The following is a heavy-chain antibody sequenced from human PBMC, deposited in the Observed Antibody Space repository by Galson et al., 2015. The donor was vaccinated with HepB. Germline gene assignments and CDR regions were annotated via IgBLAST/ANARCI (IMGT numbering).Heavy chain of an antibody. CDR2: ISGSGDST. CDR3: AKYSCSGGSCYDYFDY. V-gene: IGHV3-23*01. Sequence: SLRLSCAASRFTFSNYAMSWARQAPGKGLEWVSAISGSGDSTYYADSVKGRFTISRDNSKNTLYLQMNSLGAEDTAVYYCAKYSCSGGSCYDYFDYWGQGTLVTVSS. D-gene: IGHD2-15*01. J-gene: IGHJ4*02. CDR1: RFTFSNYA.